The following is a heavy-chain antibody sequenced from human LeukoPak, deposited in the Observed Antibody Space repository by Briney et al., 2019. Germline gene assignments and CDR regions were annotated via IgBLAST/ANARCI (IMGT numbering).Heavy chain of an antibody. CDR1: GGSTSSSSYY. J-gene: IGHJ4*02. V-gene: IGHV4-39*01. CDR2: IYYSGST. Sequence: SETLSLTCTVSGGSTSSSSYYWGWIRQPPGKGLEWIGSIYYSGSTYYNPSLKSRVTISVDTSKNQFSLKLSSVTAADTAVYYCASQKGGIAASTGYWGQGTLVTVSS. D-gene: IGHD6-25*01. CDR3: ASQKGGIAASTGY.